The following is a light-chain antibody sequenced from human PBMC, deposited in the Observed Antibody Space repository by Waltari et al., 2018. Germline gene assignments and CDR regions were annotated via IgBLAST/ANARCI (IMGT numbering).Light chain of an antibody. CDR1: SSDIGGYNY. V-gene: IGLV2-14*01. Sequence: QSALTQPASVSGSPGPSITIPCTGTSSDIGGYNYVSGYQQDVGKPPNLLIYDVSKRPSGVSNRFSGSKSGNTASLTISGLQAEDEADYHCSSYTGSSTWVFGGGTKLTVL. J-gene: IGLJ3*02. CDR2: DVS. CDR3: SSYTGSSTWV.